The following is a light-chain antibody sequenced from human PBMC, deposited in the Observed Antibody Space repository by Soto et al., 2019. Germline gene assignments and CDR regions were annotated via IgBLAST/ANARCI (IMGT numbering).Light chain of an antibody. V-gene: IGKV3-15*01. Sequence: EIVVTQSPATLSVSPGERVTLSCRASQSVSSSLAWYQQRPGQAPRLLIYDTSTRAAGISARFSGSGSGTEFTLTISNLQSEDFAVYYCQQYIDWPPGTFGQGTAVEIK. J-gene: IGKJ1*01. CDR2: DTS. CDR3: QQYIDWPPGT. CDR1: QSVSSS.